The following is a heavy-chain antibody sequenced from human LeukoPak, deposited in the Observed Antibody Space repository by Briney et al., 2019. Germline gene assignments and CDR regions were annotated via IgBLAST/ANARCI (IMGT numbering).Heavy chain of an antibody. J-gene: IGHJ6*02. Sequence: AGGSLRLSCAASGFTFTSYAMTWVRRAPGKGLEWVSTIGGSGASTYYGDSVKGRFAISRDNSKNMLFLDMNSLKAEDTAIYYCARRLSPDYYDSGRLPRGYGMDVWGQGTKVTVSS. D-gene: IGHD3-10*01. CDR1: GFTFTSYA. CDR2: IGGSGAST. V-gene: IGHV3-23*01. CDR3: ARRLSPDYYDSGRLPRGYGMDV.